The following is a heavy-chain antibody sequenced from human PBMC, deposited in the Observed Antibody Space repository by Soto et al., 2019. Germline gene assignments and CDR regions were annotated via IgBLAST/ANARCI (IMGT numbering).Heavy chain of an antibody. J-gene: IGHJ4*02. D-gene: IGHD6-13*01. CDR2: INWDGSNE. CDR1: GFILDDFS. Sequence: EVVLVESGGSVVRPGGSLRLSCGASGFILDDFSLSWVRQFPGNGLEWVAGINWDGSNEGYAESVKGRFTISRDNAKNSLYLQMSSLRADDTALYFCARDDRAAVPLGFWSQGTLVTVS. V-gene: IGHV3-20*04. CDR3: ARDDRAAVPLGF.